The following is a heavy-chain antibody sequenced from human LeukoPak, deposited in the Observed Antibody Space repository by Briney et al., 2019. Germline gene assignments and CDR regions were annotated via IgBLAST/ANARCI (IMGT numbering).Heavy chain of an antibody. D-gene: IGHD3-10*01. V-gene: IGHV3-53*01. Sequence: GGSLRLSCAASGFTVSNNYMSWVRQAPGKGLEWVSVIYSVGSTYYADSVKGRFTISRDNAKNSLYLQMNSLRAEDTAVYYCARDRQTYYHDYWGQGTLVTVSS. CDR2: IYSVGST. J-gene: IGHJ4*02. CDR1: GFTVSNNY. CDR3: ARDRQTYYHDY.